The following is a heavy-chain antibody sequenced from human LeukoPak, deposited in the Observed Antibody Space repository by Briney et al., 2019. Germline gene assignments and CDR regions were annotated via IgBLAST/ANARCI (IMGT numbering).Heavy chain of an antibody. CDR2: IKQDGSEK. Sequence: GGSLRLSCAASGFTFSSYWMSWVRQAPGKGLEWVANIKQDGSEKYYVDSVKGRFTISRDNAKNSLYLQMNSLRAEDTAVYYCARRGLVRDIGYFDYWGQGTLVTVSS. D-gene: IGHD3-10*01. J-gene: IGHJ4*02. V-gene: IGHV3-7*01. CDR1: GFTFSSYW. CDR3: ARRGLVRDIGYFDY.